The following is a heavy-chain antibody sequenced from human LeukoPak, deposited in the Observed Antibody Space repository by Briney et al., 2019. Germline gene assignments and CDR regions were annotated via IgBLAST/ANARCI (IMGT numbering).Heavy chain of an antibody. D-gene: IGHD5-24*01. CDR3: ARGSGTSNYLIDY. J-gene: IGHJ4*02. CDR1: GYTFTSHY. CDR2: INSSGGIT. Sequence: ASVKVSCKASGYTFTSHYMHWVRQAPGQGLEWMGIINSSGGITSYVQKFQGRVTMTRDKSTSTVYMELSSLRSEDTAVYYCARGSGTSNYLIDYWGQGTLVTVS. V-gene: IGHV1-46*01.